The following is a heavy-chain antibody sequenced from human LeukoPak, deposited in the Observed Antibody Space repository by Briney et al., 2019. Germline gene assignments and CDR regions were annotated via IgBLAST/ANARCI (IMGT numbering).Heavy chain of an antibody. V-gene: IGHV3-73*01. J-gene: IGHJ3*02. CDR2: IRSKTNNYAT. CDR1: GFTFSGSD. CDR3: TRHNYDRSGYGAFDI. Sequence: GGSLRLSCAASGFTFSGSDIHWVRQASGKGVEWVGHIRSKTNNYATADAASVKGRFTFSRDDSKNTAYIQMNSLKTEDTAVYYCTRHNYDRSGYGAFDIWSQGTMVTVSS. D-gene: IGHD3-22*01.